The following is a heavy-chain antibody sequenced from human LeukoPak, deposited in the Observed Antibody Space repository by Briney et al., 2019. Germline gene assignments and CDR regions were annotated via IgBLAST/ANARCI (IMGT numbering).Heavy chain of an antibody. D-gene: IGHD1-1*01. CDR2: IYRDGTI. CDR3: AKVEVASTGTSAFDI. V-gene: IGHV3-53*01. CDR1: GFTFSSYW. Sequence: GGSLRLSCAASGFTFSSYWMSWVRQAPGKGLEWVSVIYRDGTIHYADSVKGRSTISRDNSKNTLYLQVNSLRAEDTAVYYCAKVEVASTGTSAFDIWGQGTMVTVSS. J-gene: IGHJ3*02.